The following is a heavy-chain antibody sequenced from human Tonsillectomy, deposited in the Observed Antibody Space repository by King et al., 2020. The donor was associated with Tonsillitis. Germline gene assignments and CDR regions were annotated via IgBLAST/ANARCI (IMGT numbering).Heavy chain of an antibody. Sequence: VQLQESGPGLVKPSETLSLPCTVSGYSISSGFYWGWIRQPPGKGLEWIGHIYHSGNTYYNPSLKSRVTISVDTSKNQFSLKLSSVTAADTAVYYCARVKGYSGYIAPLDYWGQGTLVTVSS. CDR1: GYSISSGFY. CDR3: ARVKGYSGYIAPLDY. J-gene: IGHJ4*02. V-gene: IGHV4-38-2*02. CDR2: IYHSGNT. D-gene: IGHD5-12*01.